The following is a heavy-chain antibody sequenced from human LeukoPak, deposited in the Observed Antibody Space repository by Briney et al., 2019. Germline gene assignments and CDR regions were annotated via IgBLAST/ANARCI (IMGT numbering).Heavy chain of an antibody. CDR2: FYYRGSP. Sequence: MSSETLSLTCTVSGVSINTNPNYWGWVRQPPGKGLEWIGCFYYRGSPYYNPSLRSRVTVSGGSSQNQFSLDLTSVTAADTAIYYCMPGYSYGYYSWGQGILVTVSS. CDR1: GVSINTNPNY. D-gene: IGHD5-18*01. J-gene: IGHJ4*02. V-gene: IGHV4-39*03. CDR3: MPGYSYGYYS.